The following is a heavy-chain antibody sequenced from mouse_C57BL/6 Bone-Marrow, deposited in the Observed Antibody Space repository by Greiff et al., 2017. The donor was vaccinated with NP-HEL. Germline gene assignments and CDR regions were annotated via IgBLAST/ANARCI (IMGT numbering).Heavy chain of an antibody. Sequence: EVQLQQSGAELVRPGASVKLSCTASGFNIKDDYMHWVKQRPEQGLEWIGWIDPENGDTEYASKFQGKATITADTSSNTAYLQLSSLTSEDTAVYYCTPLLRYHYYAMDYWGQGTAVTVSA. D-gene: IGHD1-1*01. CDR2: IDPENGDT. CDR1: GFNIKDDY. V-gene: IGHV14-4*01. CDR3: TPLLRYHYYAMDY. J-gene: IGHJ4*01.